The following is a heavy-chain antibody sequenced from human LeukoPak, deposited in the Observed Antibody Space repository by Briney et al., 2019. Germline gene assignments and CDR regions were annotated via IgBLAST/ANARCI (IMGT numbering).Heavy chain of an antibody. CDR2: ISYSGST. Sequence: SETLSLTCSVSGMSGGTINSYYWSWIRQPPGQGLEWIGSISYSGSTNYNPSLESRVTISVDTSKNQISLKLSSVTAADTTVYYCARAPERWYSYGSYTYYYMDVWGKGTTVTVSS. CDR1: GMSGGTINSYY. CDR3: ARAPERWYSYGSYTYYYMDV. V-gene: IGHV4-59*01. D-gene: IGHD5-18*01. J-gene: IGHJ6*03.